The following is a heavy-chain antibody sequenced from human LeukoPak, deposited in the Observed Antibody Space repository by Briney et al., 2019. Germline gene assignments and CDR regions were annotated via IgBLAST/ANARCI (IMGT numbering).Heavy chain of an antibody. J-gene: IGHJ4*02. V-gene: IGHV3-74*01. CDR1: GFTFSNYW. D-gene: IGHD6-13*01. Sequence: GGSLRLSCAASGFTFSNYWMHWVRQAPGKGLVWVSRINSDGINTSYADSVKGRFTISRDNAKNTLNLQMNSLRAEDTAVYYCARARRYIAAAGLFDYWGQGTLVTVSS. CDR3: ARARRYIAAAGLFDY. CDR2: INSDGINT.